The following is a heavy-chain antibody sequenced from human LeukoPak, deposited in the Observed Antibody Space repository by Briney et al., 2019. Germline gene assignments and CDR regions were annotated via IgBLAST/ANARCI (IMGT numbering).Heavy chain of an antibody. CDR2: LSAYNGNT. J-gene: IGHJ6*02. CDR3: ARDGIFGVVRNYYYGMDV. V-gene: IGHV1-18*01. Sequence: ASVKVSRKASGYTFTSYGISWVRQAPAHGLEWMPLLSAYNGNTNYAQKLQGRVTMTTDTSTSTAYMELRSLRSDDTAVYYCARDGIFGVVRNYYYGMDVWGQGTTVTVSS. D-gene: IGHD3-3*01. CDR1: GYTFTSYG.